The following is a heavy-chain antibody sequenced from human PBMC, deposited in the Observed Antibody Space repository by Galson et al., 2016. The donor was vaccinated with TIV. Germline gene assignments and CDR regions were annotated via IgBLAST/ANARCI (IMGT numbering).Heavy chain of an antibody. CDR1: GFIFGNYA. CDR3: TRDLVRDIIVIPAVQFDY. CDR2: ITTKAYGGAT. D-gene: IGHD2-2*01. Sequence: SLRLSCAASGFIFGNYAMSWVRQAPGKGLEWVGFITTKAYGGATEYAASVKGRFTISRDDSKSIAYLQMNSLRTEDTAVYYCTRDLVRDIIVIPAVQFDYWGQGTLVTVSS. J-gene: IGHJ4*02. V-gene: IGHV3-49*04.